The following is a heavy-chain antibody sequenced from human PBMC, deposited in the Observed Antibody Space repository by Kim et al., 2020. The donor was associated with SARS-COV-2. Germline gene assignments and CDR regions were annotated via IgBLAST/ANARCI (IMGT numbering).Heavy chain of an antibody. J-gene: IGHJ3*02. CDR2: ISSNGGST. CDR3: VKGSFYAPNDAFDI. V-gene: IGHV3-64D*09. CDR1: GFTFSSYA. Sequence: GGSLRLSCSASGFTFSSYAMHWVRQAPGKGLEYVSAISSNGGSTYYADSVKGRFTISRDNSKNTLYLQMSSLRAEDTAVYYCVKGSFYAPNDAFDIWGQGTMVTVSS. D-gene: IGHD2-2*01.